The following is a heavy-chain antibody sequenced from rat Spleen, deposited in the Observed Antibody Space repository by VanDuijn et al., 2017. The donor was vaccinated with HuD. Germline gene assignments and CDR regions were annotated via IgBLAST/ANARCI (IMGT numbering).Heavy chain of an antibody. Sequence: EVQLVETGESLAQPGKSLKLTCATSGFTFSYAWMHWVRQSPEKQLEWVAHIKTKSNKYAAYYAESVTGRFTISRDDSKSSVYLQMNSLKEEDTAIYYCTWDYYDDTYYYRFPYWGQGTLVTVSS. CDR1: GFTFSYAW. J-gene: IGHJ3*01. CDR2: IKTKSNKYAA. CDR3: TWDYYDDTYYYRFPY. V-gene: IGHV6-8*01. D-gene: IGHD1-12*02.